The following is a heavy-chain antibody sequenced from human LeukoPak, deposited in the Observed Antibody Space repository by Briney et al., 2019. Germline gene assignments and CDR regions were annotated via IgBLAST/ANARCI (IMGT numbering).Heavy chain of an antibody. J-gene: IGHJ4*02. CDR1: GYTFSSYH. V-gene: IGHV1-46*01. CDR2: INPSGGST. CDR3: ARVGSSTWYESDY. D-gene: IGHD6-13*01. Sequence: ASVKLSCKASGYTFSSYHLHWVRQAPGQGLEWMGIINPSGGSTSYPQKFQGRVTMTRDTSTSTVYMELSSLRSEDTAVYYCARVGSSTWYESDYWGQGTLVTVSS.